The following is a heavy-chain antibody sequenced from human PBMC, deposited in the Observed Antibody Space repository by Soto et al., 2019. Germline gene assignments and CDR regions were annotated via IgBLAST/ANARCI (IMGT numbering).Heavy chain of an antibody. D-gene: IGHD4-4*01. CDR1: GASLTITSYY. V-gene: IGHV4-39*01. J-gene: IGHJ4*01. CDR2: IYYSGDT. CDR3: ARQVMSTVTEYYFVC. Sequence: SETLSLTCTFSGASLTITSYYWGWIRPPPGKGLEWLGRIYYSGDTYQHPSLKSRDTISVDTSHNQFSLKLTSVASADTAVHYCARQVMSTVTEYYFVCWGQGSLGTV.